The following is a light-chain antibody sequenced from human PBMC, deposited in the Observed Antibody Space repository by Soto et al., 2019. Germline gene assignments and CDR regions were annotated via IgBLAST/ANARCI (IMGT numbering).Light chain of an antibody. Sequence: QAVVTQEPSLTVSPGGTVTLTCASSTGAVTSGYYPNWFQQKAGQAPRVLIYSTSNKHSGTPARFSGSLLGGKAALTLSGVEPEDEAEYYCLLFYGDAWVFGGGTKLTVL. V-gene: IGLV7-43*01. J-gene: IGLJ3*02. CDR1: TGAVTSGYY. CDR2: STS. CDR3: LLFYGDAWV.